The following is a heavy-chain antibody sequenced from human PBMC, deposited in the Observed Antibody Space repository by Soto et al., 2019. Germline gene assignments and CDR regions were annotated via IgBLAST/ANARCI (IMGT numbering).Heavy chain of an antibody. V-gene: IGHV4-61*01. CDR2: ISNSGNT. CDR1: RDSVSSGSYS. CDR3: VRAGPCTYEVVEL. D-gene: IGHD5-12*01. Sequence: SEPLSLTCTVSRDSVSSGSYSWSWIRRPPGKGLEWIGYISNSGNTNYNPSLKSRVTISVDTSKNQFSLKVSSVTAADTALYEGVRAGPCTYEVVELCGQESQVTVAA. J-gene: IGHJ4*03.